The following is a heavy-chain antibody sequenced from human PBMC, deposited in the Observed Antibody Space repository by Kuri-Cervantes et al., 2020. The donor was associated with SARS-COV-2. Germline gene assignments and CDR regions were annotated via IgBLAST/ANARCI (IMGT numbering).Heavy chain of an antibody. CDR2: ISGSGGST. Sequence: GESLKISCAASGFTFSSYAMSWVRQAPGKGLEWVSAISGSGGSTYYADSVKGRFTISRDNSKNTLYLQMNSLRAEDTAVYYCAKSGEDRYYYYYYMDAWGKGTTVTVSS. CDR3: AKSGEDRYYYYYYMDA. CDR1: GFTFSSYA. J-gene: IGHJ6*03. D-gene: IGHD1-26*01. V-gene: IGHV3-23*01.